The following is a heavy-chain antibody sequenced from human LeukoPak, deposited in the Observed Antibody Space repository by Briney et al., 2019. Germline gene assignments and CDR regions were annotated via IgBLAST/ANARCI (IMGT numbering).Heavy chain of an antibody. CDR3: ARAFGYSYGYGYYYMDV. CDR1: GFTFSSYD. D-gene: IGHD5-18*01. Sequence: PGGSLRLSCAASGFTFSSYDMHWVRHATGKGLEWVSAIGTAGDTYYPGSVKGRFTISRENAKNSLYLQMNSLRAGDTAVYYCARAFGYSYGYGYYYMDVWGKGTTVTVSS. V-gene: IGHV3-13*01. J-gene: IGHJ6*03. CDR2: IGTAGDT.